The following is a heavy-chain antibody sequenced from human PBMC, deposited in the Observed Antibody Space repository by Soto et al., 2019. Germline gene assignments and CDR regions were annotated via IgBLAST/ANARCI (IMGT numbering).Heavy chain of an antibody. CDR3: ARGWDYGGTICFN. CDR1: GGSFSGYY. J-gene: IGHJ4*02. CDR2: INHSGST. V-gene: IGHV4-34*01. D-gene: IGHD4-17*01. Sequence: SETLSLTCAVYGGSFSGYYWSWIRQPPGKGLEWIGEINHSGSTNYNPSLKSRVTISVDTSKNQFSLKLSSVTAADTAVYYCARGWDYGGTICFNWGQGTLVTVSS.